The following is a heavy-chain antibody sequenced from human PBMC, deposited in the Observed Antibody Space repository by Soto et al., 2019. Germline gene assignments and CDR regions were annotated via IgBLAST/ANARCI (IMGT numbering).Heavy chain of an antibody. J-gene: IGHJ6*02. Sequence: GGSLRLSCAASGFTFSSYAMHWVRQAPGKGLEWVAGISYDGSNKYYADSVKGRFTISRDNSKNTLYLQMNSLRAEDTAVYYCARENGSCWPWSYYYYGMDVWGQGTTVTVSS. CDR2: ISYDGSNK. V-gene: IGHV3-30-3*01. D-gene: IGHD6-13*01. CDR3: ARENGSCWPWSYYYYGMDV. CDR1: GFTFSSYA.